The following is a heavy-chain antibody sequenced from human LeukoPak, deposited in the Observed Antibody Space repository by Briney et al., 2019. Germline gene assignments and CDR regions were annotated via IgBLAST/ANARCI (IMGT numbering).Heavy chain of an antibody. CDR2: ISAYNGNK. CDR1: GYTFISYG. J-gene: IGHJ6*02. D-gene: IGHD3-22*01. V-gene: IGHV1-18*04. CDR3: ARDILYDSSGYYHYGMDV. Sequence: ASVKDSFMASGYTFISYGISGVRQPAGQGGEWVGWISAYNGNKKYARKLQGRVTMTTDTSTSTAYMELRSLRCDGKAVYYCARDILYDSSGYYHYGMDVWGQGTTVTVS.